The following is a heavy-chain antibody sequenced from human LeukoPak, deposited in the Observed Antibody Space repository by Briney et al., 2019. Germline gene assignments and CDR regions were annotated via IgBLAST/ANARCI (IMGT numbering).Heavy chain of an antibody. CDR2: ISSSSSYK. CDR1: GFTFSSYS. Sequence: GGSLRLSCAASGFTFSSYSMNWVRQAPGKGLEWVSSISSSSSYKYYADSVKGRFTISRDNAKNTLYLQMNSLRAEDTAVYYCAKDLESCMDVWGQGTTVTVSS. V-gene: IGHV3-21*01. J-gene: IGHJ6*02. D-gene: IGHD5-24*01. CDR3: AKDLESCMDV.